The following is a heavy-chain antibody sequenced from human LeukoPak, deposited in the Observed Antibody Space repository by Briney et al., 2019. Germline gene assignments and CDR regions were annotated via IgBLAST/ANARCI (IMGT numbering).Heavy chain of an antibody. CDR3: ARGGYYYDSSGYPFDY. Sequence: SETLSLTCTVSGGSISSYYRSWIRQPAGKGLEWIGRIYTSGSTNCNPSLKSRVTMSVDTSKNQFSLKLSSVTAADTAVYYCARGGYYYDSSGYPFDYWGQGTLVTVSS. V-gene: IGHV4-4*07. CDR2: IYTSGST. J-gene: IGHJ4*02. CDR1: GGSISSYY. D-gene: IGHD3-22*01.